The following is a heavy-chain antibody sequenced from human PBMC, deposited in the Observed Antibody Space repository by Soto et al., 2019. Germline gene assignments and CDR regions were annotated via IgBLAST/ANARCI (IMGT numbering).Heavy chain of an antibody. CDR3: ARQGTSRGSDYAAFDF. V-gene: IGHV5-51*01. D-gene: IGHD3-10*01. CDR2: IHPGASDI. CDR1: GYTFIYFW. Sequence: PGESLKISCHASGYTFIYFWVAWVRQVPGKGLEWMGVIHPGASDIRYSPSFEGHVTISADKSTNTAYLQWSSLEAADTAIYYCARQGTSRGSDYAAFDFWVPGTLVTVSS. J-gene: IGHJ4*02.